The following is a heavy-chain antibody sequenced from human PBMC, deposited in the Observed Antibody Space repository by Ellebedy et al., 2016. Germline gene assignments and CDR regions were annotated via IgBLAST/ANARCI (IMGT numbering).Heavy chain of an antibody. D-gene: IGHD1-1*01. CDR3: ARWNDDWKAFTV. CDR2: VFHTGAA. V-gene: IGHV4-59*02. Sequence: GSLRLSCSVSGGSVRSDYWNWIRRPPGQGLEWIGYVFHTGAANYNPSLRGRVTMSVDTSKSQFSLWLTSVTAADTAVYYCARWNDDWKAFTVWGQGTMVTVSS. CDR1: GGSVRSDY. J-gene: IGHJ3*01.